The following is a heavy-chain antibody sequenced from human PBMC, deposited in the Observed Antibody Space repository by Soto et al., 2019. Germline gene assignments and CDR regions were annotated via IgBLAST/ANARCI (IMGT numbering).Heavy chain of an antibody. D-gene: IGHD3-3*01. CDR1: GFTFGNYG. J-gene: IGHJ4*02. V-gene: IGHV3-23*01. Sequence: PWGSLRLSCGPSGFTFGNYGIVWCRQSAFRWLEWVSGISSSGGRTYYADSVKGRFTISRDNSKNTLFLQMNSLRAEDTAVYYCAKVAKSRVVIEYFDYWGRGSLVTVSS. CDR2: ISSSGGRT. CDR3: AKVAKSRVVIEYFDY.